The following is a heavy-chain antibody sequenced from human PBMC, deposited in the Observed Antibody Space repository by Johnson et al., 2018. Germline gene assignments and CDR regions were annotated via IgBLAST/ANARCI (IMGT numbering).Heavy chain of an antibody. D-gene: IGHD2-8*01. Sequence: VQLVETGGGVVQPGRSLRLSCAASGFTFSHYGMHWVRQAPGKGLEWLALIWFDGTNKYHADSVKGRFTISRDNSKNTLYLQMNSRRGGDTAVDYGAREAEYGVEYFQYWGQGTLVTVSS. V-gene: IGHV3-33*01. CDR3: AREAEYGVEYFQY. CDR2: IWFDGTNK. CDR1: GFTFSHYG. J-gene: IGHJ1*01.